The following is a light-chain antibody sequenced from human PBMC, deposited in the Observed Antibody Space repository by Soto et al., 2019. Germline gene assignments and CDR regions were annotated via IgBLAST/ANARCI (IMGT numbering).Light chain of an antibody. V-gene: IGLV3-9*01. CDR1: NIGSKN. J-gene: IGLJ3*02. CDR2: RDN. Sequence: SYELTQPLSVSVALGQTARITCGGTNIGSKNVHWYQQKPGQAPVLVMYRDNNRPSGITERFSGYNSGNTATLTISRAQAGDEADYYCQVWDSTTARVFGGGTQLTVL. CDR3: QVWDSTTARV.